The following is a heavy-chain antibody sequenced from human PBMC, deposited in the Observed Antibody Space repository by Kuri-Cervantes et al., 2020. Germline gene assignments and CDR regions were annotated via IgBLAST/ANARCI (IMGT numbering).Heavy chain of an antibody. J-gene: IGHJ4*02. CDR3: ARHYSSSWYSPLDY. D-gene: IGHD6-13*01. CDR2: IYYSGST. Sequence: ESLKISCTVSGGSISSYYWGWIRQPPGKGLEWIGSIYYSGSTYYSPSLKSRVTISVDTSKDQFSLKLSSVTAADTAVYYCARHYSSSWYSPLDYWGQGTLVTVSS. V-gene: IGHV4-39*01. CDR1: GGSISSYY.